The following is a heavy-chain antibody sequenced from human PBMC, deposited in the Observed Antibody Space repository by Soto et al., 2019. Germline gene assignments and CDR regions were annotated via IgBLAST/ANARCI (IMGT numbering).Heavy chain of an antibody. V-gene: IGHV4-59*11. CDR1: CGSILCHY. CDR2: IFYSGST. D-gene: IGHD6-19*01. J-gene: IGHJ4*02. Sequence: SXTLSLTFPVSCGSILCHYWIWIRQSPGKRLEWIGYIFYSGSTNYNPSLKSRVTLSVDTSKNQFSLRLTSVTAADTAVYYCARVGSSGWSPDYWGQGTLVTVSS. CDR3: ARVGSSGWSPDY.